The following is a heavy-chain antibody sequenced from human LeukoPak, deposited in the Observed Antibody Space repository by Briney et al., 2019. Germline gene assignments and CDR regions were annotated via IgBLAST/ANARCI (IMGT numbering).Heavy chain of an antibody. Sequence: GGSLRLSCAASGFIFSSYGMNWVRRAPGKGLEWVSTISGSGGSTYYADSVKGRFTISRDNSKNTLYLQMNSLRADDTAVYYCAKSPLRTRILLDYWGQGTLVTVSS. V-gene: IGHV3-23*01. J-gene: IGHJ4*02. CDR2: ISGSGGST. CDR3: AKSPLRTRILLDY. D-gene: IGHD3-3*01. CDR1: GFIFSSYG.